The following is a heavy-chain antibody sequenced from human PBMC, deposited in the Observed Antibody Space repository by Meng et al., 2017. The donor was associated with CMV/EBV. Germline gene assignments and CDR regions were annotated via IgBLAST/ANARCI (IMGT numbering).Heavy chain of an antibody. V-gene: IGHV4-34*01. D-gene: IGHD3-3*01. CDR1: GGSFSGYY. CDR2: INHSGST. CDR3: ARDLTRGTISFGGLDV. J-gene: IGHJ6*02. Sequence: GSLRLSCAVYGGSFSGYYWSWIRQPPGKGLEWIGEINHSGSTNYNPSLKSRVTISVDTSKNQFSLKLSSVTAEDTAVYYCARDLTRGTISFGGLDVWGQGTTVTVSS.